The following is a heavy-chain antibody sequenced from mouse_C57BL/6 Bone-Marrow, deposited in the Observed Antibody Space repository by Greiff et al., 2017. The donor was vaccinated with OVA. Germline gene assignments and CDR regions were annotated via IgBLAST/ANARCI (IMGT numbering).Heavy chain of an antibody. CDR3: ARQGNLLLRLDV. CDR2: ISSGGSYT. D-gene: IGHD1-1*01. CDR1: GFTFSSYG. J-gene: IGHJ1*03. V-gene: IGHV5-6*01. Sequence: EVHLVESGGDLVKPGGSLKLSCAASGFTFSSYGMSWVRQTPDKRLEWVATISSGGSYTYYPDSVKGRFTISRDNAKNTLYLQMSSLKSEDTAMYYCARQGNLLLRLDVGGTGTTVTVAS.